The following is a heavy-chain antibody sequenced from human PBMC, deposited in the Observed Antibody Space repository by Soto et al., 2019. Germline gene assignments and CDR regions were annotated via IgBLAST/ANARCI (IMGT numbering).Heavy chain of an antibody. J-gene: IGHJ4*01. CDR2: IYSADNT. CDR1: GLTFSHFG. V-gene: IGHV3-66*01. Sequence: GGSLRLSCAASGLTFSHFGMHWVRQAPGKGLECVSIIYSADNTFYVDSVKGRFIISRDNSKNTVYLQMNSLRADDTAVYYCARGSLYWGQGTLVTVSS. CDR3: ARGSLY.